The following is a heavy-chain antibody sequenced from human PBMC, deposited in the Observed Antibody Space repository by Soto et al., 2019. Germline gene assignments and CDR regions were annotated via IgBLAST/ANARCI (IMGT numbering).Heavy chain of an antibody. J-gene: IGHJ4*02. CDR1: GFTFSSYA. V-gene: IGHV3-30-3*01. D-gene: IGHD3-3*01. CDR2: ISYDGSNK. CDR3: ARGLGQYYDFWSAHFDY. Sequence: QVQLVESGGGVVQPGRSLRLSCAASGFTFSSYAMHWVRQAPGKGLEWVTVISYDGSNKYYADSVKGRFTISRDNAKNSLYLQMNSPRAEDTAVYYCARGLGQYYDFWSAHFDYWGQGTLVTVSS.